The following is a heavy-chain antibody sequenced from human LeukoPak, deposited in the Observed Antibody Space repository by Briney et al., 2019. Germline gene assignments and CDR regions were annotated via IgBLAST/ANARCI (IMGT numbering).Heavy chain of an antibody. D-gene: IGHD3-22*01. V-gene: IGHV3-21*04. CDR2: ISSSSDYI. CDR3: AKASAMIVVVSKHFDY. J-gene: IGHJ4*02. CDR1: GFTFSSYN. Sequence: GGSLRLSCAASGFTFSSYNMNWVRQAPGKGLEWVSSISSSSDYIYYADSVKGRFTISRDNSKNTLYLQMNSLRAEDTAVYYCAKASAMIVVVSKHFDYWGQGTLVTVSS.